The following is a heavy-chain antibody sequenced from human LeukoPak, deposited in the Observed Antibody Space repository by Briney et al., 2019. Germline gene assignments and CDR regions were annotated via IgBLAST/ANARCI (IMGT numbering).Heavy chain of an antibody. D-gene: IGHD3-10*01. J-gene: IGHJ5*02. CDR1: GFTFSGSA. CDR3: TRQSVTMVRGVIGWFDP. V-gene: IGHV3-73*01. CDR2: IRSKANSYAT. Sequence: GGSLRLSCAASGFTFSGSAMHWVRQASGKGLEWVGRIRSKANSYATAYAASVKGRFTISRDDSKNTAYLQMNSLKTEDTAVYYCTRQSVTMVRGVIGWFDPWGQGTLVTVSS.